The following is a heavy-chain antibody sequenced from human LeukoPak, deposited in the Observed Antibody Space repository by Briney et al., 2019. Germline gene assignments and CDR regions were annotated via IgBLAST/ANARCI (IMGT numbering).Heavy chain of an antibody. CDR2: INSDGSST. CDR1: GFTFSSYW. J-gene: IGHJ6*03. V-gene: IGHV3-74*01. D-gene: IGHD5-24*01. Sequence: GGSLRLSCAASGFTFSSYWMHWVRQAPGKGLVWVSRINSDGSSTSYADSVKGRFTISRDNAKNTLYLQMNSPRAEDTAEYSCARGTSATLYYYYMDVWGKGTTVTVSS. CDR3: ARGTSATLYYYYMDV.